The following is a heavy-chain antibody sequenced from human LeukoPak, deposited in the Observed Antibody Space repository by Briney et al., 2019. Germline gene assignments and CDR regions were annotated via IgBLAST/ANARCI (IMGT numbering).Heavy chain of an antibody. V-gene: IGHV4-4*09. J-gene: IGHJ6*03. CDR2: IYTSGST. Sequence: PSETLSLTCTVSGGSISRYYWSWLRQPPGKGLEWIGYIYTSGSTNYNPSLKSRVTISVDTSKNQFSLKLSSVTVADTAVYYCARHDVDNAFRNYYFMDVWGKGTTVTVSS. CDR3: ARHDVDNAFRNYYFMDV. D-gene: IGHD1-1*01. CDR1: GGSISRYY.